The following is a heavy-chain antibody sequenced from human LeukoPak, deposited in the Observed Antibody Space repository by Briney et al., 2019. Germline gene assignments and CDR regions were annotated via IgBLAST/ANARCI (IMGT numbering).Heavy chain of an antibody. D-gene: IGHD5-18*01. CDR3: ARDRDVDTAMVLFDP. CDR2: ISSSGSTI. CDR1: GFTFSDYY. V-gene: IGHV3-11*01. Sequence: GGSLRLSCAASGFTFSDYYMSWIRQAPGKGLEWVSYISSSGSTIYYADSVKGRFTISRDNAKNSLYLQMNSLRAEDTAVYYCARDRDVDTAMVLFDPWGQGTLATVSS. J-gene: IGHJ5*02.